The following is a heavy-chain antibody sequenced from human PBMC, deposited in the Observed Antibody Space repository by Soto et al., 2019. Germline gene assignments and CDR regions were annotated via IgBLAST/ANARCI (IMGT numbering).Heavy chain of an antibody. J-gene: IGHJ6*02. D-gene: IGHD6-25*01. Sequence: PSETLSLTCTVSGGSISSSSYYWGWIRQPPGKGLEWIGSIYYGGSTYYNPSLKSRVSISVDTSKNQFSLKLSSVTAADTAVYYCGRAPAAGITYYYYGMDVWGQGTTVTVSS. CDR3: GRAPAAGITYYYYGMDV. CDR2: IYYGGST. V-gene: IGHV4-39*07. CDR1: GGSISSSSYY.